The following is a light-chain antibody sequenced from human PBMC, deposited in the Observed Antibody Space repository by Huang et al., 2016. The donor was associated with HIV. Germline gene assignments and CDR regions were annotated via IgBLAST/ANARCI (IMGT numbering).Light chain of an antibody. J-gene: IGKJ5*01. CDR1: QDIGTS. CDR3: QHLHTYPIA. V-gene: IGKV1-13*02. CDR2: GAS. Sequence: QLTQSPPSLSASVGDTIIISCRASQDIGTSLAWDQQKIGRAPKPRISGASTLQTGDPSRFSGESAGTFFTLFITGLQPEDFATYYCQHLHTYPIAFGQGTRLDIK.